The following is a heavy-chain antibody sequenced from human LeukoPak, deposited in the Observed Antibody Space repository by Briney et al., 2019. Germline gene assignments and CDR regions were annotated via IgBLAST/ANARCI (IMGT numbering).Heavy chain of an antibody. Sequence: TSETLSLTCAVSGDSFSGYYWTWIRQPPGKGLEWIGEINHGGTTSYNPSLTSRVTISVDTSKNQFSLNLTSVTAADTAIYYCATNIPGTTYFDPWGQGTLVTVSS. J-gene: IGHJ4*02. CDR3: ATNIPGTTYFDP. V-gene: IGHV4-34*01. CDR2: INHGGTT. D-gene: IGHD1-14*01. CDR1: GDSFSGYY.